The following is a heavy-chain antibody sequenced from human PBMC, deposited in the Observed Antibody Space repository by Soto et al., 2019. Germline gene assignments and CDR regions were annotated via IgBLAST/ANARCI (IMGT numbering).Heavy chain of an antibody. D-gene: IGHD3-3*01. Sequence: GASVKVSCKASGYTFTGYYMHWVRQAPGQGLEWMGWINPHSGGTNYAQKFQGWVTMTRDTSISTAYMELSRLRSDDTAVYYCAREVDYDFWSGYPLGFDYWGQGTLLTASS. V-gene: IGHV1-2*04. CDR3: AREVDYDFWSGYPLGFDY. CDR1: GYTFTGYY. CDR2: INPHSGGT. J-gene: IGHJ4*02.